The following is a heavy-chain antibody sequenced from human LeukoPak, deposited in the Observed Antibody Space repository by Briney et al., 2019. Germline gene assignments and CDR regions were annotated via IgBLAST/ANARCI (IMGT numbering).Heavy chain of an antibody. CDR3: VRVSSSTSCPDCYNMDV. Sequence: GRSLRLSCAASGFTFSYYGMHWVRQAPGKGLEWVAVIWNDGSNRCYADSVKGRFTISRDNSQYTLYLQMNSLKAEDTAVYFCVRVSSSTSCPDCYNMDVWGKGTTVTVSS. CDR1: GFTFSYYG. D-gene: IGHD2-2*01. V-gene: IGHV3-33*01. CDR2: IWNDGSNR. J-gene: IGHJ6*03.